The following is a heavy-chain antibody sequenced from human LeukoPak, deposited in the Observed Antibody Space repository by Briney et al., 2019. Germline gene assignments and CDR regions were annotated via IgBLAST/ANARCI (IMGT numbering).Heavy chain of an antibody. V-gene: IGHV4-59*01. CDR3: AREGGTKNY. Sequence: SETLSLTCTVSGGSISSYYWSWIRQPPGKGLEWIGYIYYSGSTNYNPSLKSRVTISVDTSKNQFSLKLCSVTAADTAVYYCAREGGTKNYWGQGTLVTVSS. D-gene: IGHD1-26*01. CDR2: IYYSGST. CDR1: GGSISSYY. J-gene: IGHJ4*02.